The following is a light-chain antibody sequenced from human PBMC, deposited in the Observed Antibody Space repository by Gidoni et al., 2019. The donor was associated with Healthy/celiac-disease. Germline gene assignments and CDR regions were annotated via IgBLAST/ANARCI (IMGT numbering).Light chain of an antibody. V-gene: IGKV3-20*01. CDR1: QSVSSSY. CDR3: QQYGSSPPLT. Sequence: IALTPSLGTLSMSPRERATLSCWDSQSVSSSYLAWYQQKPGQPPRLLIYDAPSRATGIPDRWSGSGSGTDFTLTISRLEADDDAVYYCQQYGSSPPLTFGGXTKVEIK. J-gene: IGKJ4*01. CDR2: DAP.